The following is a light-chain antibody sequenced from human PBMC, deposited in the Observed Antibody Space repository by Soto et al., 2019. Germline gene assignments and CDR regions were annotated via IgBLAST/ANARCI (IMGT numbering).Light chain of an antibody. CDR3: CSYAGSSPLVV. J-gene: IGLJ2*01. CDR1: SSDVGSYNI. Sequence: QSALTQPASVSGSPGQSITISCTGTSSDVGSYNIVSWYQQHPGKAPKLMIYEGSKRPSGVSNRSSGSKSGNTASLTISGLHAEDEADYDCCSYAGSSPLVVFGGGTKLTVL. V-gene: IGLV2-23*01. CDR2: EGS.